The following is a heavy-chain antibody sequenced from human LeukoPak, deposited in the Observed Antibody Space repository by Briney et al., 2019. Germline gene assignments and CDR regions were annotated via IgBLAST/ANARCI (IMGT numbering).Heavy chain of an antibody. Sequence: PGGSLRLSCAASGFSFSSYTLPWVRQTPGKGLEWVAVISSDVSYKYYGDSVKGRFTISRDNSKNTLYLLMNSLRPEDTAVYHCARETNKWNPGRNAFDLWGQGTMVTVSS. V-gene: IGHV3-30*01. CDR2: ISSDVSYK. J-gene: IGHJ3*01. CDR1: GFSFSSYT. CDR3: ARETNKWNPGRNAFDL. D-gene: IGHD1-20*01.